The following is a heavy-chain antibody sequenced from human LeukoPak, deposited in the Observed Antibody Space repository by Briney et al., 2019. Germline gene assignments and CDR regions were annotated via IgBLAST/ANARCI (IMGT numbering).Heavy chain of an antibody. Sequence: GGSLRLSCAASGFTFSSYGMHWVRQAPGKGLEWVAVISYDGSNKYYADSVKGRFTISRDNSKNTLYLQMNSLRAEDTAVYYCARDLKRWFGELSNYYYGMDVWGKGTTVTVSS. V-gene: IGHV3-30*03. CDR2: ISYDGSNK. J-gene: IGHJ6*04. D-gene: IGHD3-10*01. CDR3: ARDLKRWFGELSNYYYGMDV. CDR1: GFTFSSYG.